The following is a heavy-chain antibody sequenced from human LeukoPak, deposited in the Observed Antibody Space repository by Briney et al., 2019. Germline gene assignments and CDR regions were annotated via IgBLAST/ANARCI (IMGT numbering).Heavy chain of an antibody. CDR3: ARGEEQLDAFDI. CDR2: ISSSGSTI. D-gene: IGHD6-6*01. J-gene: IGHJ3*02. V-gene: IGHV3-11*04. CDR1: GFTFSSYW. Sequence: PGGSLRLSCAASGFTFSSYWMSWVRQAPGKGLEWVSYISSSGSTIYYADSVKGRFTISRDNAKNSLYLQMNSLRAEDTAVYYCARGEEQLDAFDIWGQGTMVTVSS.